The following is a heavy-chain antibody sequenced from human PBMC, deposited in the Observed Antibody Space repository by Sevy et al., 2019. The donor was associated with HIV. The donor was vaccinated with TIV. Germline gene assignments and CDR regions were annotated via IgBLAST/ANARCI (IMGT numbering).Heavy chain of an antibody. Sequence: GGSLRLSCAASGFSFSSHGMHWVRQAPGKGLEWQAVISYAGNKRYYADSVKGRFTISRDNSKNTLYLQMNSLRAEDTAVYYCARDGGWYNYAPSDYWGQGTLVTVSS. CDR2: ISYAGNKR. D-gene: IGHD1-1*01. CDR3: ARDGGWYNYAPSDY. J-gene: IGHJ4*02. CDR1: GFSFSSHG. V-gene: IGHV3-30*03.